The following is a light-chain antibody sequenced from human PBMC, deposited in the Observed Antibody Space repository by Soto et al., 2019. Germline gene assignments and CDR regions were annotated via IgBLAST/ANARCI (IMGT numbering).Light chain of an antibody. Sequence: DIQMTQSPSTLSASVGDRVTITCRASQSISSWLAWYQQKPGKAPKHLIYTASSLESGVPSRFSGSGSGTEFTLTISSLQPDYFATYYCQEYNSHSRYTFGQGTKLEIK. J-gene: IGKJ2*01. V-gene: IGKV1-5*03. CDR3: QEYNSHSRYT. CDR2: TAS. CDR1: QSISSW.